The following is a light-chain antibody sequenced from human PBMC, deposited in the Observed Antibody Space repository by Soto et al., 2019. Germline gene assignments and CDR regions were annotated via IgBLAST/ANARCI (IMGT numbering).Light chain of an antibody. V-gene: IGKV3-20*01. Sequence: DIVLTQSPGTLSLSPGESATLFCRASQSVSGTYLAWYQQKPGQAPRLLIYGASSRAAGIPDRFSGSGSGTDFSLTISRLEPADFALYYTQQDGGSMTFGQGTRLEIE. J-gene: IGKJ5*01. CDR3: QQDGGSMT. CDR2: GAS. CDR1: QSVSGTY.